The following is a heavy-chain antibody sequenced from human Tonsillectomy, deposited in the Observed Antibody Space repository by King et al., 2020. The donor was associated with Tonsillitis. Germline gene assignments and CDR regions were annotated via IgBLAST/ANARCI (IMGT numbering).Heavy chain of an antibody. CDR2: IYYSGST. Sequence: VQLQESGPGLVKPSQTLSLTCTVSGGSISSGGYYWSWIRQHPGKGLEWIGYIYYSGSTYYNPSLKSRGTISVDTSKNQFSLKLSSVTAADTAVYYCAREARRMGWYFDLWGRGTLVTVSS. D-gene: IGHD5-24*01. CDR1: GGSISSGGYY. CDR3: AREARRMGWYFDL. V-gene: IGHV4-31*03. J-gene: IGHJ2*01.